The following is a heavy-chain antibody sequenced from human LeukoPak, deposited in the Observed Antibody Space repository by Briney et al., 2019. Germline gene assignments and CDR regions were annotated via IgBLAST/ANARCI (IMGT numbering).Heavy chain of an antibody. Sequence: GGSLRLSCAASGFTFSDYTINWVRQAPGKGLEWVSGLSGSGGTTYYADSVKGRFTISRDNSKNTLYLQMNSLRAEDTAVYYCAKEPQWFGEYGMDVWGQGTTVTVSS. CDR1: GFTFSDYT. CDR2: LSGSGGTT. CDR3: AKEPQWFGEYGMDV. D-gene: IGHD3-10*01. V-gene: IGHV3-23*01. J-gene: IGHJ6*02.